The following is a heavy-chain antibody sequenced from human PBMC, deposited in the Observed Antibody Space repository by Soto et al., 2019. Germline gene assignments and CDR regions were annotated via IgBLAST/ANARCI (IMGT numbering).Heavy chain of an antibody. CDR2: ISYDGSNK. CDR1: GFTFSSYG. V-gene: IGHV3-30*18. Sequence: QVQLVESGGGVVQPGRSLRLSCAASGFTFSSYGMHWVRQAPGKGLEWVAVISYDGSNKYYADSVKGRFTISRDNSKNTLYLQMNSLRAEDTAVYYCAKNRRLLLGELSKLDYWGQGTLVTVSS. J-gene: IGHJ4*02. CDR3: AKNRRLLLGELSKLDY. D-gene: IGHD3-16*02.